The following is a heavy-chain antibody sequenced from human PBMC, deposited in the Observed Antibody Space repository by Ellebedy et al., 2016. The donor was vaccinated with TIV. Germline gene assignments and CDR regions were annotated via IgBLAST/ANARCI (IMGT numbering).Heavy chain of an antibody. Sequence: GGSLRLXCAASGFTFGNFGLHWVRQAPGKGLEWVAFISYDESKEYYADSVKGRFTISRDNSKNTLSLQMNSLRADDTAVYYCAKDLEGYCVGASCSFFDSWGQGALVTVSS. D-gene: IGHD2-15*01. CDR1: GFTFGNFG. CDR3: AKDLEGYCVGASCSFFDS. V-gene: IGHV3-30*02. CDR2: ISYDESKE. J-gene: IGHJ4*02.